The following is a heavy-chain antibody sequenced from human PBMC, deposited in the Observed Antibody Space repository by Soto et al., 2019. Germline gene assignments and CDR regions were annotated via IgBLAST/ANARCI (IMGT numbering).Heavy chain of an antibody. V-gene: IGHV4-31*03. Sequence: QVQLQESGPGLVKPSQTLSLTCTVSGGSISSGGYYWSWIRQHPGKGLAWIGYIYYSGSTYYNPSLKSRVTISVDTSKNQFSLKLSSVTAADTAVYYCARDLGTMVRGGSNWFDPWGQGTLVTVSS. D-gene: IGHD3-10*01. CDR3: ARDLGTMVRGGSNWFDP. CDR1: GGSISSGGYY. J-gene: IGHJ5*02. CDR2: IYYSGST.